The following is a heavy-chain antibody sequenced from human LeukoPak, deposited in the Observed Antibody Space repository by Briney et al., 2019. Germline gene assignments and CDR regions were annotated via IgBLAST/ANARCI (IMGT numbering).Heavy chain of an antibody. CDR1: GFTFSSYG. CDR3: ARDRPSGDTGFDY. V-gene: IGHV3-33*01. CDR2: IWYDGSNK. Sequence: PGRSLRLSCAASGFTFSSYGMHWVRQAPGKGLEWVAVIWYDGSNKYYADSEKGRFTISRDNSKNTLYLQMNSLRAEDTAVYYCARDRPSGDTGFDYWGQGTLVTVSS. J-gene: IGHJ4*02. D-gene: IGHD5-18*01.